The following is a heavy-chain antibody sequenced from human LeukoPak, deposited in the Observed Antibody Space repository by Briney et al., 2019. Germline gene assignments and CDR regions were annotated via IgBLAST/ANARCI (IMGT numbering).Heavy chain of an antibody. CDR1: GYTFTAYD. D-gene: IGHD3-3*01. CDR2: INPNSGDT. CDR3: ARGQGYADHSFVGFSSPDDAFAI. J-gene: IGHJ3*02. V-gene: IGHV1-2*02. Sequence: ASVKVSCKASGYTFTAYDVHWVRQAPGQGLEWLGWINPNSGDTNYAQRFQGRVTMTRDASISTVYMELTRLTSDDTAVYYCARGQGYADHSFVGFSSPDDAFAIWGQGTLVTVSS.